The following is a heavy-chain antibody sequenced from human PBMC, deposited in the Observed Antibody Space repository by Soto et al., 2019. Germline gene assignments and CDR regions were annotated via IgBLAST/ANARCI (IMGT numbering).Heavy chain of an antibody. D-gene: IGHD2-21*02. CDR2: ISTYNGNT. CDR3: ARGLVTNGLDV. Sequence: QVQLLQSGAEVKKPGASVKVSCKASGYKFTTYGITWVRQAPGQGLEWLGGISTYNGNTDYAQNRQDRVTMTTETSTSTAYLEVRSLTSDDTAVYFCARGLVTNGLDVWGQGTTVTVSS. J-gene: IGHJ6*02. CDR1: GYKFTTYG. V-gene: IGHV1-18*04.